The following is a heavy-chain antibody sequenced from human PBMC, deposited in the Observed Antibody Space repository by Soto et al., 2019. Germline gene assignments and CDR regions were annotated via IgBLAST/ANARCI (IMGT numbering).Heavy chain of an antibody. CDR2: IYYSGST. CDR3: ARADYSNYVRWFDH. D-gene: IGHD4-4*01. CDR1: GGSISSSSYY. V-gene: IGHV4-39*07. J-gene: IGHJ5*02. Sequence: SETLSLTCTVSGGSISSSSYYWGWIRQPPGKGLEWIGSIYYSGSTYYNPSLKSRVTISVDTSKNQFSLKLSSVTAADTAVYYCARADYSNYVRWFDHWGQGTLVTVSS.